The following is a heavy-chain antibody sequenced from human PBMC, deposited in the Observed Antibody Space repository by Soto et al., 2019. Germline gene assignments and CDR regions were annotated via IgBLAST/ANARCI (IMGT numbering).Heavy chain of an antibody. CDR1: GYTFTSYA. J-gene: IGHJ4*02. V-gene: IGHV1-3*01. CDR3: ARAPLALEWLLAY. CDR2: INAGNGNT. Sequence: ASVKVSCKASGYTFTSYAMHWVRQAPGQRLEWMGWINAGNGNTKYSQKFQGRVTITRDTSASTAYMELSSLRSEDTAVYYCARAPLALEWLLAYWGQGTLVTVSS. D-gene: IGHD6-19*01.